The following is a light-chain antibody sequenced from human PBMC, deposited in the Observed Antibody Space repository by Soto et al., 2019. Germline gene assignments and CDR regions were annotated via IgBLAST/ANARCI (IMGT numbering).Light chain of an antibody. J-gene: IGKJ4*01. CDR3: QQYGSSPLT. CDR1: QSVSSY. V-gene: IGKV3-20*01. Sequence: EIVLTQSPGTLSLSVGERVTLSCRASQSVSSYLARYQQTPGQAPRLLIYDTSNRATGTPDRFSGSGSGTDFTLTISRLEPEDFTVYYCQQYGSSPLTFGGGTKVDIK. CDR2: DTS.